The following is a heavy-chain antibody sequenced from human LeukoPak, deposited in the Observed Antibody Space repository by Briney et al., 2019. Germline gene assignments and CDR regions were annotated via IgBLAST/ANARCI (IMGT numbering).Heavy chain of an antibody. CDR3: ARGLEGTRTLTSWRFDY. V-gene: IGHV1-46*01. J-gene: IGHJ4*02. CDR1: GYTFTSYY. D-gene: IGHD3-16*01. Sequence: VASVKVSCKASGYTFTSYYMHWVRQAPGQGLEWMGIINPSGGSTSYAQKFQGRVTMTRDTSTSTVYMELSSLRSEDTAVYYCARGLEGTRTLTSWRFDYWGQGTLVTVSS. CDR2: INPSGGST.